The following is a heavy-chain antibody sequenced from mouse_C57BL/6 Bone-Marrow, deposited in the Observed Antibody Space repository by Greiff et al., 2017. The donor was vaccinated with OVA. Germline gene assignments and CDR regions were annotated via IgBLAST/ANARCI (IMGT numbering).Heavy chain of an antibody. CDR1: GYTFTSYG. V-gene: IGHV1-81*01. D-gene: IGHD1-1*01. CDR2: IYPRSGNT. J-gene: IGHJ1*03. Sequence: QVQLKESGAELARPGASVKLSCKASGYTFTSYGISWVKQRTGQGLEWIGEIYPRSGNTYYNEKFKGKATLTADKSSSTAYMELRSLTSEDSAVDFCAYYYGSSYWYFDVWGTGTTVTVSS. CDR3: AYYYGSSYWYFDV.